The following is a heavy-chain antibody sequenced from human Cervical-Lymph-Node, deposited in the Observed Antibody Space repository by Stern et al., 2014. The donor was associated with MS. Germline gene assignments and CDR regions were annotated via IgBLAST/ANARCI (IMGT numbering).Heavy chain of an antibody. CDR1: GYTFTDYC. Sequence: VQLVESGAEVRKPGQSLTVSCNISGYTFTDYCIAWVRQMPGKGLEWMGAIFPGASNPRYVPSFQGHVTISVDTSINTAYLQWSDLRASDTAMYYCARPHSPGWSYYFDFWGQGTLVAVSS. CDR3: ARPHSPGWSYYFDF. CDR2: IFPGASNP. J-gene: IGHJ4*02. V-gene: IGHV5-51*01. D-gene: IGHD6-19*01.